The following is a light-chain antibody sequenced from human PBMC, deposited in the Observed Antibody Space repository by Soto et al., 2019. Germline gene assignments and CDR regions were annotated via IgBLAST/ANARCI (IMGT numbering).Light chain of an antibody. J-gene: IGLJ1*01. CDR1: SSDVGGYNY. Sequence: QSVLTQPASVSGSPGQSITISCTGTSSDVGGYNYVSWYQQHPGKAPKLMIYDVTNRPSGVSNRFSGSKSGNTASLTISGLQADDEADYYCSSYTTSNTRQIVFGTGTKVTVL. CDR3: SSYTTSNTRQIV. V-gene: IGLV2-14*03. CDR2: DVT.